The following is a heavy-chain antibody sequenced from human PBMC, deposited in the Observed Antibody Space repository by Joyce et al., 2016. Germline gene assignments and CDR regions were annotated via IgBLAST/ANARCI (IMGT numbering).Heavy chain of an antibody. CDR1: GFTVSGNY. Sequence: EVQLVESGGGLIQPGGSLRLSCAASGFTVSGNYTSWVRQAPGKGLKWVSVIYSGVSTYYADSVKGRFTISRDNSKNTLDLQMNSLRAEDTAVYYCASQYQHRYYYYGMDVWGQGTTVTVSS. D-gene: IGHD3-3*02. V-gene: IGHV3-53*01. J-gene: IGHJ6*02. CDR2: IYSGVST. CDR3: ASQYQHRYYYYGMDV.